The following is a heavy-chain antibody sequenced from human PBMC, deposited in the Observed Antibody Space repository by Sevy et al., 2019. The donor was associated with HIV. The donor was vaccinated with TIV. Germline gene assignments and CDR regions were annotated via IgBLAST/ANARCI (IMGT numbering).Heavy chain of an antibody. CDR3: ARDLLLNYYGSSGYSNWFDP. J-gene: IGHJ5*02. CDR1: GDSVSSNSAA. Sequence: SQTLSLTCAISGDSVSSNSAAWNWIRQSPSRGLEWLGRTYYRSKWYNDYAVSVKSRITINPDTSKNQFSLRLNSVAPEETAVYYCARDLLLNYYGSSGYSNWFDPWGQGTLVTVSS. D-gene: IGHD3-22*01. CDR2: TYYRSKWYN. V-gene: IGHV6-1*01.